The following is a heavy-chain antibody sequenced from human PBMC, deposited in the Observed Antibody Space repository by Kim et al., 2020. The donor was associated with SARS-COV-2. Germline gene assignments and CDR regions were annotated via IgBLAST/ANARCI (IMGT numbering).Heavy chain of an antibody. CDR3: ARRDSNGYYSP. J-gene: IGHJ5*02. D-gene: IGHD3-22*01. Sequence: NYNPSLESRVSISIDTSKNQFSLHLTSVTAADTAMYYCARRDSNGYYSPWGQGTLVIVSP. V-gene: IGHV4-61*07.